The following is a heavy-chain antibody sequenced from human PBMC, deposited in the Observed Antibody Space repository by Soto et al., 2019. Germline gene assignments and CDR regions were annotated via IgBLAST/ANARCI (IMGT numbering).Heavy chain of an antibody. D-gene: IGHD2-2*01. CDR3: AKRPASIITFDY. Sequence: GGSLRLSCAASGFTLSNYAMSWDRQAPGKGLEWVSTISGNGGSTYYADSVKGRFTIFRDNSKNMLFLQINSLRDDDSAVYYCAKRPASIITFDYWGQGTPVTVSS. V-gene: IGHV3-23*01. CDR1: GFTLSNYA. J-gene: IGHJ4*02. CDR2: ISGNGGST.